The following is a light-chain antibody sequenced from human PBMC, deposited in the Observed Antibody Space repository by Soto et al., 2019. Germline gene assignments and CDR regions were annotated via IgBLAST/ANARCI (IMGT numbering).Light chain of an antibody. CDR3: NSYAGSNNFRV. V-gene: IGLV2-8*01. Sequence: QSALTRPPSASGSPGQSVTISCTGTSSDVGGYNYVSWYQQHPGKAPKLMIYEVSKRPSGVPDRFSGSKSGNTASLTVSGLQAEDEADYYCNSYAGSNNFRVFGGGTKLTVL. CDR2: EVS. CDR1: SSDVGGYNY. J-gene: IGLJ3*02.